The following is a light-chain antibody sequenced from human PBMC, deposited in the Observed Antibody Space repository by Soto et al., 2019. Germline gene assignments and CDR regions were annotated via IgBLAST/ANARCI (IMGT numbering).Light chain of an antibody. CDR2: GAS. Sequence: EIVMTQSPATLSVAAGERATLSCRASQSVSSNLAWYQQKPGQAPRLLIYGASTRATGIPARFSGSGSGTEFTLTISSLQSEDFAVYYCQQYNNWPRTFGPGTTVEI. V-gene: IGKV3-15*01. CDR3: QQYNNWPRT. CDR1: QSVSSN. J-gene: IGKJ1*01.